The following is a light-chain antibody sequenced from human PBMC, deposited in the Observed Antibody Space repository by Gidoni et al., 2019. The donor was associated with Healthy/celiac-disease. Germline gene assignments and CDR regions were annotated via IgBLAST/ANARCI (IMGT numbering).Light chain of an antibody. Sequence: SYELTQPPSVSVSLGQMARITCSGEALPKKYAYWYQQKPGQFPVLVINKRSERPSGIPERFSGSSSGTMGTLAINGVQAEDEADYYCRSADSSGTYVFGTGTKVTVL. CDR1: ALPKKY. CDR2: KRS. CDR3: RSADSSGTYV. J-gene: IGLJ1*01. V-gene: IGLV3-16*01.